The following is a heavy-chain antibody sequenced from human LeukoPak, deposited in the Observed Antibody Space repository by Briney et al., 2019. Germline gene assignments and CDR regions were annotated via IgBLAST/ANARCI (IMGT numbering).Heavy chain of an antibody. D-gene: IGHD3-10*01. Sequence: GGSLRLSCAASGFTLSFYWMSWVRPAPRKGLEWVANINLVASEKNYVDSVKGGFTISRDYAKNSLYLQMNSVRAEDTAMYYCVRDGGYYGPDSWGQGALVSVSS. CDR1: GFTLSFYW. CDR3: VRDGGYYGPDS. V-gene: IGHV3-7*04. J-gene: IGHJ4*02. CDR2: INLVASEK.